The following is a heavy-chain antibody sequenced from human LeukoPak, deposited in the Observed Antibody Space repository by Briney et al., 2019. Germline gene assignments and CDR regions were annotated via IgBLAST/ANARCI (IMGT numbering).Heavy chain of an antibody. CDR1: GFTFSSYG. CDR3: ARDSAVATYYGVDV. V-gene: IGHV3-30*03. Sequence: GGSLRLSCAASGFTFSSYGMRWVRQAPGKGLEWVAVISYDGSNKYYADSVKGRFTISRDNSKNTLYLQMNSLRAEDTAVYYCARDSAVATYYGVDVWGQGTTVTVSS. J-gene: IGHJ6*02. CDR2: ISYDGSNK. D-gene: IGHD6-19*01.